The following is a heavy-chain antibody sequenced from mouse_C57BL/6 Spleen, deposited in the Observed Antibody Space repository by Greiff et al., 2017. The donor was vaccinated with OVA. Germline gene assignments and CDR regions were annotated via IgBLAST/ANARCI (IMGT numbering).Heavy chain of an antibody. V-gene: IGHV1-15*01. J-gene: IGHJ4*01. CDR1: GYTFTDYE. CDR2: IDPETGGT. CDR3: TRRRVQTPMDY. Sequence: QVQLQQSGAELVRPGASVTLSCKASGYTFTDYEMHWVKQTPVHGLEWIGAIDPETGGTASNQKFKGKAILTADKSSSTAYMELRSLSSEDSAVDYCTRRRVQTPMDYWGQGTSVTVSS.